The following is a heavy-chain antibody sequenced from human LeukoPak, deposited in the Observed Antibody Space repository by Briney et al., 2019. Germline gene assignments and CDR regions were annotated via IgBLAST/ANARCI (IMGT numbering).Heavy chain of an antibody. V-gene: IGHV3-48*02. D-gene: IGHD6-6*01. CDR3: AREYSSSSGRAFDI. J-gene: IGHJ3*02. CDR1: GFTFSSYS. CDR2: IGSSSSSI. Sequence: GGSLRLSCAASGFTFSSYSMNWVRQAPGKGLEWVSYIGSSSSSIYYADSVKGRFTLSRDNAKNSLYLQMNSLRDEDTAVYYCAREYSSSSGRAFDIWGQGTMVTVSS.